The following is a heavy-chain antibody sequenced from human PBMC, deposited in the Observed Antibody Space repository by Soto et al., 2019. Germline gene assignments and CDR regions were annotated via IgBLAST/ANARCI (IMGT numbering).Heavy chain of an antibody. CDR1: GGTFSSYT. D-gene: IGHD6-13*01. Sequence: QVQLVQSGAEVKKPGSSVKVYCKASGGTFSSYTISWVRQAPGQGLEWMGRIIPILGIANYAQKFQGRVTITADKSTSTAYMELRSLRSVDTAVYYCARDGAQQLVWGQGTMVTVSS. J-gene: IGHJ3*01. CDR2: IIPILGIA. V-gene: IGHV1-69*08. CDR3: ARDGAQQLV.